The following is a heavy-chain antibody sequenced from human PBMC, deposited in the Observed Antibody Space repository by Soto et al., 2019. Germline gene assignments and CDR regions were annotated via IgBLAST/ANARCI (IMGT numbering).Heavy chain of an antibody. Sequence: QVQLVQSGAEVKKPGASVKVSCKASGYTFTSYYMHWVRQAPGQGLEWMGIINPSGGSTSYAQQFPGRVTMTRDTSTSTVYMELSSLRSEDTAVYYCASSEGVVDRNWFGPRGQGTLVAVSS. CDR3: ASSEGVVDRNWFGP. CDR1: GYTFTSYY. J-gene: IGHJ5*02. CDR2: INPSGGST. V-gene: IGHV1-46*03. D-gene: IGHD3-10*01.